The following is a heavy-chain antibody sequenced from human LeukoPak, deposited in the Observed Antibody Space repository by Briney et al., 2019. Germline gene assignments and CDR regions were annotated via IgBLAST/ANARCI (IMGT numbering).Heavy chain of an antibody. CDR2: IYYSGST. Sequence: SETLSLTCTVSGGSISSNSYYWGWIRQSPGKGLEWIGSIYYSGSTYYKPSLKSRLTISVDTSKNHFSLKLSSVSAADTAVYYCARNRYYYGSRNYGVPTWFDPWGQGTLVTVSS. CDR1: GGSISSNSYY. CDR3: ARNRYYYGSRNYGVPTWFDP. D-gene: IGHD3-10*01. V-gene: IGHV4-39*02. J-gene: IGHJ5*02.